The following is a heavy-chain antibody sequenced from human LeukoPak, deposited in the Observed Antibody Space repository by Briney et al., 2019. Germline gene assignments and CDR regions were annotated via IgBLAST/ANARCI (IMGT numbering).Heavy chain of an antibody. CDR2: IYHSGST. V-gene: IGHV4-4*02. Sequence: SGTLSLTCAVSGSSISSSNWWSWVRQPPGKGLEWIGEIYHSGSTNYNPSLKSRVTISIDKSKNQFSLKLSSVTAADTAVYYCARERGNTAADGPWFDPWGQGTLVTVSS. CDR1: GSSISSSNW. J-gene: IGHJ5*02. D-gene: IGHD6-13*01. CDR3: ARERGNTAADGPWFDP.